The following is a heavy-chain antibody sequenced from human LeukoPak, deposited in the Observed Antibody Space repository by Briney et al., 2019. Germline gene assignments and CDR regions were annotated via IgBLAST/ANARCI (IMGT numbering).Heavy chain of an antibody. D-gene: IGHD5-12*01. Sequence: TGGSLRPSCAASGFTFSDYHMSWIRQAPGKRLEWVSYISSSGSTIYYADSVKGRFTISRDNAKNSLYLQMNSLRAEDTAVYYCARDGLWWLRSDYFDYWGQGTLVTVSS. V-gene: IGHV3-11*01. J-gene: IGHJ4*02. CDR3: ARDGLWWLRSDYFDY. CDR2: ISSSGSTI. CDR1: GFTFSDYH.